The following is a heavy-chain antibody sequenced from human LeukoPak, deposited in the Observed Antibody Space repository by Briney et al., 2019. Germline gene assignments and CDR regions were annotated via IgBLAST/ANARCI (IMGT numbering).Heavy chain of an antibody. CDR1: GYTCTSYG. J-gene: IGHJ6*02. CDR2: ISAYSGNT. V-gene: IGHV1-18*01. Sequence: ASVKVSCKASGYTCTSYGISWVRQAPGQGLEWMGWISAYSGNTNYAQRLQGRVTMTTDTSTSTAYMELRSLRSDDTAVYYCARGGAAAGTALGYYYYGMDVWGQGTTVTVSS. CDR3: ARGGAAAGTALGYYYYGMDV. D-gene: IGHD6-13*01.